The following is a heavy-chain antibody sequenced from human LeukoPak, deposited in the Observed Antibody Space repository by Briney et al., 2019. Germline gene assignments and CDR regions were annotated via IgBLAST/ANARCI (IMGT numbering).Heavy chain of an antibody. V-gene: IGHV1-46*01. J-gene: IGHJ3*02. CDR2: INPSGGST. CDR1: GYTFTSYY. CDR3: ARDRSIFSSRDAFDT. D-gene: IGHD3-9*01. Sequence: ASVKVSCKASGYTFTSYYIYWMRQAPGQGLEWMGIINPSGGSTNYAQKFQGRVTMTRDTSTSTVYMELSSLRSDDTAVYYCARDRSIFSSRDAFDTWGQGTMVTVSS.